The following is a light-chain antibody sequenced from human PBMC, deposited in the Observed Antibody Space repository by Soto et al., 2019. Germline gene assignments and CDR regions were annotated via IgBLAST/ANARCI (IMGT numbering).Light chain of an antibody. CDR2: SNN. J-gene: IGLJ2*01. CDR3: AAWDDRLNGPV. CDR1: RSKIGSNT. Sequence: QSVLTQPPSASGTPGQRVTISCSGSRSKIGSNTVNWYQQLPGTAPKLLIYSNNRRPSGVPDRLSGSESGTSASLALGGLQSEDGADYYCAAWDDRLNGPVFGGGTKVTVL. V-gene: IGLV1-44*01.